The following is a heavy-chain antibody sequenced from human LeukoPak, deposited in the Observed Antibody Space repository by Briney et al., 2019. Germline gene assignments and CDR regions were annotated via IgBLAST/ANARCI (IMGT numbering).Heavy chain of an antibody. D-gene: IGHD3-22*01. CDR3: VSGYFSLDFDY. V-gene: IGHV4-39*01. Sequence: PSETLSLTCTVSGGSISSSSYYWGWIRQPPGKGLEWIVSIYYSGSTYYNPSLKSRVTISVDTSKNQFSLKLSSVTAADTAVYYCVSGYFSLDFDYWGQGTLVTVSS. J-gene: IGHJ4*02. CDR1: GGSISSSSYY. CDR2: IYYSGST.